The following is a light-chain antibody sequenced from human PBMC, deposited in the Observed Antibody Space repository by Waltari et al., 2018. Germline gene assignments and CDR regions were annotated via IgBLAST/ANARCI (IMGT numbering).Light chain of an antibody. V-gene: IGLV3-21*02. J-gene: IGLJ3*02. Sequence: SYVLTQAPSVSVAPGQAARLTCEGDDIGRNSVHWYQQQPGHAPLLVVQDTRVRPSGIPDRVYGSNSGNTATLTSSGVEAGDEADYYCQVRDSSSDYRVFGGGTKLTVL. CDR1: DIGRNS. CDR2: DTR. CDR3: QVRDSSSDYRV.